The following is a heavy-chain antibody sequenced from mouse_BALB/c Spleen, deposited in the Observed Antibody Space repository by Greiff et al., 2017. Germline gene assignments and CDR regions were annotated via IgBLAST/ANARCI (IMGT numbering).Heavy chain of an antibody. Sequence: QVQLQQSGAELAKPGASVKMSCKASGYTFTSYWMHWVKQRPGQGLEWIGYINPSTGYTEYNQKFKDKATLTADKSSSTAYMQLSSLTSEDSAVYYCARDDGNFYFDYWGQGTTLTVSS. CDR2: INPSTGYT. CDR1: GYTFTSYW. J-gene: IGHJ2*01. CDR3: ARDDGNFYFDY. V-gene: IGHV1-7*01. D-gene: IGHD2-3*01.